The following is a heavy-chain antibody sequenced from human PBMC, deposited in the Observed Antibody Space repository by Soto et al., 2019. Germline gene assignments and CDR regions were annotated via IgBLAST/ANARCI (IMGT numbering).Heavy chain of an antibody. D-gene: IGHD3-10*01. J-gene: IGHJ4*02. CDR2: IYYSGST. Sequence: PSETLSLTCTVSGGSISSYYWSWIRQPPGKGLEWIGYIYYSGSTNYNPSLKSRVTISVDTSKNQFSLKLSSVTAADTAVYYCARLEYGSGSYYNPLIDYWGQGTLVTVSS. V-gene: IGHV4-59*08. CDR1: GGSISSYY. CDR3: ARLEYGSGSYYNPLIDY.